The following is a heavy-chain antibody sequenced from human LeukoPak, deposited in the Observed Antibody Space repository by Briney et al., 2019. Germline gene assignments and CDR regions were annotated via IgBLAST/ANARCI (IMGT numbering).Heavy chain of an antibody. V-gene: IGHV3-30*18. CDR1: GFTFSSYG. D-gene: IGHD2-2*01. CDR2: ISYDGSNK. Sequence: GGSLRLSCAASGFTFSSYGMHWVRQAPGKGLEWVAVISYDGSNKYYADSVKGRFTISRDNSKNTLYLQMNSLRAEDTAVYYCAKDRVRDWGSTSHHFDYWGQGTLVTVSP. J-gene: IGHJ4*02. CDR3: AKDRVRDWGSTSHHFDY.